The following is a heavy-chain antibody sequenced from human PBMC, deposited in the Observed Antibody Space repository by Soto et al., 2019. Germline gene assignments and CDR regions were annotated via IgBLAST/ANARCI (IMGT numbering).Heavy chain of an antibody. CDR3: ARVSGYYDSSGYYPYAFDI. CDR1: GYSLTSYY. D-gene: IGHD3-22*01. J-gene: IGHJ3*02. CDR2: INPSGGST. Sequence: VASVKVSFKASGYSLTSYYIHWVRQAPGQGLEWMGIINPSGGSTSYAQKFQGRVTMTRDTSTSTVYMELSSLRSEDTAVYYCARVSGYYDSSGYYPYAFDIWGQGTMVTVSS. V-gene: IGHV1-46*01.